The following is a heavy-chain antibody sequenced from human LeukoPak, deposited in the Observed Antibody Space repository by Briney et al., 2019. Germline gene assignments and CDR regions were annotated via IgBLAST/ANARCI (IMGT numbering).Heavy chain of an antibody. CDR2: IRYDGSNK. J-gene: IGHJ4*02. D-gene: IGHD6-19*01. CDR1: GFTFSSYG. Sequence: PGGSLRLSCAASGFTFSSYGMHWVRQAPGKGLEWVAFIRYDGSNKYYADSVKGRFTISRDNSKNTLYLQMNSLRAEDTAVYYCAKDFRKAVADRVFDYWGQGTLVTVSS. CDR3: AKDFRKAVADRVFDY. V-gene: IGHV3-30*02.